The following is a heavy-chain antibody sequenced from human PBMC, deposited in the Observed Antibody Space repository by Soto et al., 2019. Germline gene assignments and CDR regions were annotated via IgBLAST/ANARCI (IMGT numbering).Heavy chain of an antibody. V-gene: IGHV5-51*01. CDR2: IYPGDSDT. CDR1: GYSFTSYW. D-gene: IGHD2-21*02. Sequence: GESLKISCKGSGYSFTSYWIGWVRQMPGKGLEWMGIIYPGDSDTRYSPSFQGQVTISADKSISTAYLQWSSLKASDTAMYYCARPQHRYGGNSFWPQEFDYWGQGTLVTVSS. CDR3: ARPQHRYGGNSFWPQEFDY. J-gene: IGHJ4*02.